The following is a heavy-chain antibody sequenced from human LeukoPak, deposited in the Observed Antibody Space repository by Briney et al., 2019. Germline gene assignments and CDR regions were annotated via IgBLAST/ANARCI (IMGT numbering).Heavy chain of an antibody. Sequence: SSETLSLTCTVSGGSISSYCWSWIRQPPGKGLEWIGYIYYSGSTNYNPSLKSRVTMSVDTPKNQFSLKLSSVTAADTAVYYCARIDRAVAGTIDYWGQGTLVTVSS. V-gene: IGHV4-59*08. J-gene: IGHJ4*02. D-gene: IGHD6-19*01. CDR2: IYYSGST. CDR1: GGSISSYC. CDR3: ARIDRAVAGTIDY.